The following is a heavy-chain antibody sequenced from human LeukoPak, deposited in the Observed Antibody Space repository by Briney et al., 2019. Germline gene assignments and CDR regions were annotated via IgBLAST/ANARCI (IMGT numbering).Heavy chain of an antibody. CDR3: ARALKYCSGGSCYPFWYFDL. CDR2: IIPIFGTA. D-gene: IGHD2-15*01. CDR1: GGTFSSYA. J-gene: IGHJ2*01. V-gene: IGHV1-69*13. Sequence: GASVKVSCKASGGTFSSYAISWVRQAPGQGLEWMGGIIPIFGTANYAQKFQGRVTITADESTSTAYMELSSLRSEDTAVYHCARALKYCSGGSCYPFWYFDLWGRGTLVTVSS.